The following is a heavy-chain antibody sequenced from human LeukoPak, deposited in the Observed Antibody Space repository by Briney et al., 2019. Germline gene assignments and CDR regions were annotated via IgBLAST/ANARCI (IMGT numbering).Heavy chain of an antibody. CDR3: ARDSSSWSHY. Sequence: PGGYLRLSCAASGFTFSSYSMNWVRQAPGKGLEWVSYISSSSSTIYYADSVKGRFTISRDNAKNSLYLQMNSLRAEDTAVYYCARDSSSWSHYWGQGTLVTVSS. CDR2: ISSSSSTI. J-gene: IGHJ4*02. CDR1: GFTFSSYS. D-gene: IGHD6-13*01. V-gene: IGHV3-48*01.